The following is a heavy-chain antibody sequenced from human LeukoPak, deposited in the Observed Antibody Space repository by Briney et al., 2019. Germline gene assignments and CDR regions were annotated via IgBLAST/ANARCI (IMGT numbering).Heavy chain of an antibody. CDR2: IYYSGST. V-gene: IGHV4-61*08. J-gene: IGHJ6*02. D-gene: IGHD2-2*01. CDR1: GGSISSGGYY. CDR3: ARVGSTSPYYYYGMDV. Sequence: PSETLSLTCTVSGGSISSGGYYWSWIRQHPGKGLEWIGYIYYSGSTNYNPSLKSRVTISVDTSKNQFSLKLSSVTAADTAVYYCARVGSTSPYYYYGMDVWGQGTTVTVSS.